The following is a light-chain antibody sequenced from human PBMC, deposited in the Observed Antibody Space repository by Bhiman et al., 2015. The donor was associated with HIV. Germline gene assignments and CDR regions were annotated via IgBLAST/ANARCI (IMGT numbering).Light chain of an antibody. CDR3: SSYTSGSTPHV. J-gene: IGLJ1*01. Sequence: QSALTQPPSASGSPGQSVTISCTGTSSDVGGYNYVSWYQQHPGQAPKLMIYEVSKRPSGVPDRFSGSKSGNTASLTVSGLQAEDEADYHCSSYTSGSTPHVFGTGTKVTVL. CDR2: EVS. V-gene: IGLV2-8*01. CDR1: SSDVGGYNY.